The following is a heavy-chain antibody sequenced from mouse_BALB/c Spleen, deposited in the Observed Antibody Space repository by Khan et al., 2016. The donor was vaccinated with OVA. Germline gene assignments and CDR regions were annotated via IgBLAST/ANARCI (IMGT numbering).Heavy chain of an antibody. Sequence: EVELVESGGDLVKPGGSLKLSCAASGFTFSNYAMSWVRQTPEKRLEWVASISSGGTTYYPDSVKGRFTISRDTARNILYLQMNSLRYEDTAMFYCARDYWFTYWGQGTLVTVSA. CDR3: ARDYWFTY. J-gene: IGHJ3*01. CDR1: GFTFSNYA. D-gene: IGHD1-1*02. V-gene: IGHV5-6-5*01. CDR2: ISSGGTT.